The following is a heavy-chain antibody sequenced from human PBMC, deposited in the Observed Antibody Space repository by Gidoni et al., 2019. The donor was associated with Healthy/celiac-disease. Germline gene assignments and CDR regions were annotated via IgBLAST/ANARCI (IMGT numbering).Heavy chain of an antibody. Sequence: EVQLVESGGGLVKPGGSLRLSCAASGFTFSSYSMNWVRQAPGKGLEWVSSISSSSSYIYYADSVKGRFTISRDNAKNSLYLQMNSLRAEDTAVYYCARDPGGSSTGGYWGQGTLVTVSS. CDR1: GFTFSSYS. D-gene: IGHD2-2*01. V-gene: IGHV3-21*01. CDR2: ISSSSSYI. J-gene: IGHJ4*02. CDR3: ARDPGGSSTGGY.